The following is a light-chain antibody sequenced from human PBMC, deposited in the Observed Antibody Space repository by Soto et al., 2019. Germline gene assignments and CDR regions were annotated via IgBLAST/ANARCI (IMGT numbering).Light chain of an antibody. V-gene: IGKV1-39*01. J-gene: IGKJ1*01. CDR3: QQSYSTKWT. Sequence: IQLTHSPSSLSASVGDRVTITCQASQDIDKYLNWYQQKPGKAPKLLIDDVTNLETGVPSRFSGSGSGTDFTLTISSLQPEDFATYYSQQSYSTKWTFGQGTKVDIK. CDR2: DVT. CDR1: QDIDKY.